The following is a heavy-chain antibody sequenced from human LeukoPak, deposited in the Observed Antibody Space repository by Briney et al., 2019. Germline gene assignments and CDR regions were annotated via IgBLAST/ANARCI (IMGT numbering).Heavy chain of an antibody. CDR1: GGTFSSYA. J-gene: IGHJ4*02. D-gene: IGHD3-22*01. CDR2: IIPILGIA. CDR3: AKGVQPSSYGWDTMIVVVKPTWYYFDY. Sequence: SVKVSCKASGGTFSSYAISWVRQAPGQGLEWMGRIIPILGIANYAQKFQGRVTITADKSTSTAYMELSSLRSEDTAVYYCAKGVQPSSYGWDTMIVVVKPTWYYFDYWGQGTLVTVSS. V-gene: IGHV1-69*04.